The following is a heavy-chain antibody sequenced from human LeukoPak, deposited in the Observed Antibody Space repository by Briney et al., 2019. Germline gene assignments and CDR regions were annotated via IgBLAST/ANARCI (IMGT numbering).Heavy chain of an antibody. D-gene: IGHD3-10*01. V-gene: IGHV4-39*01. CDR1: GGSISSSSYY. CDR3: ARHLASLWFGELKD. J-gene: IGHJ4*02. CDR2: IYYSGST. Sequence: SETLSLTCTVSGGSISSSSYYWGWIRQPPGKGLEWIGSIYYSGSTYYNPSLKNRVTISVDTSKNQFSLKLSSVTAADTAVYYCARHLASLWFGELKDWGQGTLVTVSS.